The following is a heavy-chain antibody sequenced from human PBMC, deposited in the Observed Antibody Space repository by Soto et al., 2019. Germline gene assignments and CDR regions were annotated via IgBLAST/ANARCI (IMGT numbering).Heavy chain of an antibody. CDR3: VHTGYSYDPFGY. D-gene: IGHD5-18*01. V-gene: IGHV2-5*01. Sequence: TLSLTCTVSGYSISSGSYWAWIRQPPGKALEWLALIFWNDDERYSPSLKSRLTITKDTSKNQVVLTMTNMDPVDTATYYCVHTGYSYDPFGYWGRGTLVTVSS. J-gene: IGHJ4*02. CDR2: IFWNDDE. CDR1: GYSISSGS.